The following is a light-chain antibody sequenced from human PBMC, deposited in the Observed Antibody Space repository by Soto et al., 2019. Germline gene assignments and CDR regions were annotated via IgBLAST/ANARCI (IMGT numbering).Light chain of an antibody. CDR1: SSDVGSYNL. V-gene: IGLV2-23*02. CDR3: CSDAGSSNVV. J-gene: IGLJ2*01. Sequence: QSALTQPASVSGSPGQSITISCTGTSSDVGSYNLVSWYQQHPGKAPKLMIYEVSKRPSGVSNRFSGSKSGNTASLTSSGLQAEDEADYYCCSDAGSSNVVFGGGTKLTVL. CDR2: EVS.